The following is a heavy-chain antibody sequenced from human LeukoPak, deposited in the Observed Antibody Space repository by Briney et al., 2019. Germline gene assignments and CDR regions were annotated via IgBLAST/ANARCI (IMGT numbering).Heavy chain of an antibody. Sequence: GGSLRLSCAASGFTFSSYWMSWVRQAPGKGLEWVANIKQDGSEKYYVDSVKGRFTISRDNAKNSLYLQMNSLRAEDTAVYYCARETDDYDYVWESYPTVRVNYFDYWGQGTLVTVSS. D-gene: IGHD3-16*02. J-gene: IGHJ4*02. CDR3: ARETDDYDYVWESYPTVRVNYFDY. CDR1: GFTFSSYW. CDR2: IKQDGSEK. V-gene: IGHV3-7*01.